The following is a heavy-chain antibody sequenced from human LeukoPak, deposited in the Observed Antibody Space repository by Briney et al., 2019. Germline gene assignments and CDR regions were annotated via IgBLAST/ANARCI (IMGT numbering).Heavy chain of an antibody. CDR3: ARGWAYCSGGSCYFSG. V-gene: IGHV1-69*04. J-gene: IGHJ4*02. Sequence: ASVKVSCKASGGTFSSYAISWVRQAPGQGLEWMGRIIPILGIANYAQKFQGRVTITADKSTSTAYMELSSLRSEDTAVYYCARGWAYCSGGSCYFSGWGQGTLVTVSS. D-gene: IGHD2-15*01. CDR1: GGTFSSYA. CDR2: IIPILGIA.